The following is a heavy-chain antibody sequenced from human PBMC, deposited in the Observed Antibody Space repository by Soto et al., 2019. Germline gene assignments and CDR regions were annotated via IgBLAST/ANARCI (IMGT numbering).Heavy chain of an antibody. CDR3: ARDNVPAPERTLYAMDV. J-gene: IGHJ6*02. CDR2: INPNSGGT. CDR1: GYTFTGYY. D-gene: IGHD2-2*01. V-gene: IGHV1-2*02. Sequence: ASVKVSCKASGYTFTGYYMHWVRQAPGQGLEWMGWINPNSGGTNYAQKFQGRVTMTRDTSISTAYMELSRLRSDDTAVYYCARDNVPAPERTLYAMDVWGQGTTVTVSS.